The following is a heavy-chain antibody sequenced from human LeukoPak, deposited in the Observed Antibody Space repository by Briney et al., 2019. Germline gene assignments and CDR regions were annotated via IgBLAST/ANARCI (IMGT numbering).Heavy chain of an antibody. Sequence: PGGSLRLSCAASGFTFSSYGMHWVRQAPGKGLEWVSSISSSSSYIYYADSVKGRFTIPRDNAKNSLYLQMNSLRAEDTAVYYCARDYDILTGYFDYWGQGTLVTVSS. CDR1: GFTFSSYG. CDR2: ISSSSSYI. J-gene: IGHJ4*02. V-gene: IGHV3-21*01. CDR3: ARDYDILTGYFDY. D-gene: IGHD3-9*01.